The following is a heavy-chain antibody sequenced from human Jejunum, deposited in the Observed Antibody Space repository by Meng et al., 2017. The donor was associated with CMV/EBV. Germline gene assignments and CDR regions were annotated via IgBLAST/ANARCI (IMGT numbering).Heavy chain of an antibody. CDR3: ARGESRGYYYFDY. CDR1: GDSISYFF. V-gene: IGHV4-4*07. J-gene: IGHJ4*02. Sequence: QVHLHVSGPGLGRPSETRALTCTVSGDSISYFFWSWIRQPAGKKLEWIGRISPSGNINYIPSLKGRVTMSLDTSNNQIFLNLTSVTAADTALYYCARGESRGYYYFDYWGQGTLVTVSS. CDR2: ISPSGNI. D-gene: IGHD3-22*01.